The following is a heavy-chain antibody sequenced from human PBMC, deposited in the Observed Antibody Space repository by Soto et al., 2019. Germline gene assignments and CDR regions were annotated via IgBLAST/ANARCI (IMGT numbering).Heavy chain of an antibody. J-gene: IGHJ5*02. CDR1: VFTFSSYA. D-gene: IGHD6-6*01. Sequence: VGSLRLSCASSVFTFSSYAMHCVRHSPGKWLEWVAVISYDGSNKYYADSVKGRFTISRDNSENTLYLQMNSLRAEDTAVYYCARVGIAARPRGWFDPWGQGTRVTVYS. CDR3: ARVGIAARPRGWFDP. CDR2: ISYDGSNK. V-gene: IGHV3-30-3*01.